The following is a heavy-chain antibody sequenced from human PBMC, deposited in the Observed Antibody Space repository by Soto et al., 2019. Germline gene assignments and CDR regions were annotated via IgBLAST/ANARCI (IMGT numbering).Heavy chain of an antibody. CDR2: ISANDVGT. D-gene: IGHD1-20*01. V-gene: IGHV3-23*01. CDR1: GFTLRNYA. CDR3: AKAKNDYNWDNRPPFDY. Sequence: PGGSLRLSCEASGFTLRNYAMTWVRQAPGKGLEWVSLISANDVGTYYAESVKTRFTISTDQSRNTVYLQMDSLRADDTATYYCAKAKNDYNWDNRPPFDYWGQGTLVTV. J-gene: IGHJ4*02.